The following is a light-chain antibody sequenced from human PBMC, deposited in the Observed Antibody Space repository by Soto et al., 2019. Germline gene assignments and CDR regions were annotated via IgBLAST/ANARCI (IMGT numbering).Light chain of an antibody. V-gene: IGKV3-20*01. Sequence: EIVLTQSPGTLSLSPGERATLSYKASQSVTNRYLAWYQQKPGQAPRLLIYGASSRATGIPDRFSGSGSGTDFTLTISRLEPEDFAVYFCQQYNNSPEYTFGQGTKLEIK. J-gene: IGKJ2*01. CDR1: QSVTNRY. CDR3: QQYNNSPEYT. CDR2: GAS.